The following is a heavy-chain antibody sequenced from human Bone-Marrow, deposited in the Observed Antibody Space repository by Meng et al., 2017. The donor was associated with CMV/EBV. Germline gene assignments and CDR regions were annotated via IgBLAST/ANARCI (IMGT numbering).Heavy chain of an antibody. CDR2: INQDGSEK. CDR3: ARAAYSNYPYHYYGMDV. CDR1: GFTFSGYW. Sequence: GESLKISCAASGFTFSGYWMTWVRQAPGKGLEWVANINQDGSEKHYVDSLKGRFTIFRDNAKKSLYLLMNSLRAEDTAVYYCARAAYSNYPYHYYGMDVWGQGTTVTVSS. D-gene: IGHD4-11*01. J-gene: IGHJ6*02. V-gene: IGHV3-7*01.